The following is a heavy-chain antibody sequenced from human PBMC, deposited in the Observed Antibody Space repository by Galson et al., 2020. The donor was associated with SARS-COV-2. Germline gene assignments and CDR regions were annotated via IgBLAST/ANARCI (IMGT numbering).Heavy chain of an antibody. CDR2: IYPTGHT. D-gene: IGHD6-13*01. CDR1: GYYISAGYY. V-gene: IGHV4-38-2*01. Sequence: SQTLSLTCAVSGYYISAGYYWGWVRQPPGKGLEWIGSIYPTGHTYYTSSLRSRVTISQDTSKNQFSLHLTSVTAADTAVYYCARSLYSSPFDYWGQGILVTVSS. CDR3: ARSLYSSPFDY. J-gene: IGHJ4*02.